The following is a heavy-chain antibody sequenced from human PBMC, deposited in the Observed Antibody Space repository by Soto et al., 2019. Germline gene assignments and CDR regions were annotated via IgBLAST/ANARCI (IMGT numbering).Heavy chain of an antibody. CDR3: ARGVHYDSSGYYYFY. V-gene: IGHV1-69*13. CDR1: GGTFSSYA. J-gene: IGHJ4*02. D-gene: IGHD3-22*01. CDR2: IIPIFGTA. Sequence: SVKVSCKASGGTFSSYAIYWVRQAPGQGLEWMGGIIPIFGTANYAQKFQGRITITADESTSTAYMELRSLRSEDTAVYYCARGVHYDSSGYYYFYWGQGTLVTVSS.